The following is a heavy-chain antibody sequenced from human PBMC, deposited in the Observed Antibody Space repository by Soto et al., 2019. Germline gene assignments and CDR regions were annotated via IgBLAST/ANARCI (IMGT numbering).Heavy chain of an antibody. J-gene: IGHJ4*02. Sequence: GASVKVSCKASGNTFASHGFSWVRQAPGQGLEWMGWISGFNGQTNYALKFQGRVTLTTDTSTSTAYKELRSLRSDDTAVYFCARVDPRGVAVVRDYWGQGTLVTVSS. D-gene: IGHD3-10*01. CDR2: ISGFNGQT. V-gene: IGHV1-18*01. CDR3: ARVDPRGVAVVRDY. CDR1: GNTFASHG.